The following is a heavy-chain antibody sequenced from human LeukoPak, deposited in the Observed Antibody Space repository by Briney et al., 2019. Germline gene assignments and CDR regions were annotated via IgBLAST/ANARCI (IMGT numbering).Heavy chain of an antibody. V-gene: IGHV3-43*02. Sequence: GGSLRLSCAASGFTFDDYAMHWVRQAPGKSLEWVSLISGDGGSTYYADSVMGRFTISRDNSKDSLYLQMNSLRTEDTALYYCAAETYYYDSSGFYPRPFDYWGQGTLVTVSS. CDR2: ISGDGGST. D-gene: IGHD3-22*01. CDR1: GFTFDDYA. J-gene: IGHJ4*02. CDR3: AAETYYYDSSGFYPRPFDY.